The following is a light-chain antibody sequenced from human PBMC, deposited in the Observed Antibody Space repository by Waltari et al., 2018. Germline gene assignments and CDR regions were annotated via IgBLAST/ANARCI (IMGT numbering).Light chain of an antibody. J-gene: IGLJ2*01. Sequence: QSALTQPASVSGSPGQSITISCTGTSSDVGAYNYVSWYQQHPGKAPKLMIYEVGNRSSGVSNLCSGSKSGNTAFLTISGLQAEDEAEYYCSSYTSSSTLVVFGGGTKLTVL. CDR2: EVG. CDR1: SSDVGAYNY. V-gene: IGLV2-14*01. CDR3: SSYTSSSTLVV.